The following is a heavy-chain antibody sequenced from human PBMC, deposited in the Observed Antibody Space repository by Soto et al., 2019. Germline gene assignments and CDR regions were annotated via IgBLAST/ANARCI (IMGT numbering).Heavy chain of an antibody. Sequence: GGSLRLSCAASGFTFSSYGMHWVRQAPGKGLEWVAVIWYDGSNKYYADSVKGRFTISRDNSKNTLYLQMNSLRAEDTAVYYCARDTSSGGYPSYYFDYWGQGTLVTVSS. CDR2: IWYDGSNK. D-gene: IGHD3-22*01. V-gene: IGHV3-33*01. CDR3: ARDTSSGGYPSYYFDY. J-gene: IGHJ4*02. CDR1: GFTFSSYG.